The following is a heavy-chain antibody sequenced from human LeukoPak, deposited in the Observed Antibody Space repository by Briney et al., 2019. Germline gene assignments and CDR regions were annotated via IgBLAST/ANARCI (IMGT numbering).Heavy chain of an antibody. CDR2: ITGSHGRT. D-gene: IGHD4-17*01. V-gene: IGHV3-23*01. J-gene: IGHJ5*02. CDR1: GFTFSSFA. CDR3: TKDPNGDYVGAFDP. Sequence: GGSLRLSCEASGFTFSSFAMTWVRQAPGKGLEWVSSITGSHGRTYNTDSVKGRFTISRDNSQNTLYLQMNSPRAEDTAVYYCTKDPNGDYVGAFDPWGQGTLVTVSS.